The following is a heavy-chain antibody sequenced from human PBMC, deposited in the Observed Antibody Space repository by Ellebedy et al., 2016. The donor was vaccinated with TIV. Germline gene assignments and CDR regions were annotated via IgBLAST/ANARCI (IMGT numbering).Heavy chain of an antibody. J-gene: IGHJ3*02. CDR3: ARGGSYVAFDI. CDR2: SRDKANSYTT. D-gene: IGHD1-26*01. CDR1: GFTLSDHY. Sequence: GESLKISCAASGFTLSDHYMDWVRQAPGKGLEWVGRSRDKANSYTTDYAASVKGRFTISRDDSKNSLYLQMNSLKTEDTAVYYCARGGSYVAFDIWGQGTMVTVSS. V-gene: IGHV3-72*01.